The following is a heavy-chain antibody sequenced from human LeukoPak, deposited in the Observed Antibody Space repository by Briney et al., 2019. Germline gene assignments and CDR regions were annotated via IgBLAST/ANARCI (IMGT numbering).Heavy chain of an antibody. V-gene: IGHV3-66*01. CDR3: ARGPPGDGYNPHFDC. CDR1: GFTFKNYW. D-gene: IGHD5-24*01. Sequence: TGGSLRLSCAASGFTFKNYWMTWVRQAPGKGLEWVSVIYSGGSTYYADSVKGRFTISRDNSKNTLYLQMNSLRAEDTAVYYCARGPPGDGYNPHFDCWGQGTLVTVSS. J-gene: IGHJ4*02. CDR2: IYSGGST.